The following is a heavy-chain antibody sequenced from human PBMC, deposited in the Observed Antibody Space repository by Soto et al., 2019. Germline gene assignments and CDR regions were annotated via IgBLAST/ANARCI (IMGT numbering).Heavy chain of an antibody. Sequence: GESLKLSRKGSGYSFTSYWISWVRQMPGKGLEWMGRIDPSESYTNYSPSFQGHVTISADKSISTAYPQWSSLKASNTAMYYSARHKAFWSGYSMDVWGQGTTVTVSS. CDR3: ARHKAFWSGYSMDV. V-gene: IGHV5-10-1*01. CDR1: GYSFTSYW. CDR2: IDPSESYT. D-gene: IGHD3-3*01. J-gene: IGHJ6*02.